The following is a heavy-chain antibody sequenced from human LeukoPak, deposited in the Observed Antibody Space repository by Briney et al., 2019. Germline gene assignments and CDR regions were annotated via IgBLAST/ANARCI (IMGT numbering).Heavy chain of an antibody. D-gene: IGHD3-9*01. Sequence: SETLSLTCTVSGDSISNYYWSWIRQPARKGLEWIGRVHTSGSTNYNPSLKSRVSMSVDTSKNQISLKLSSVTAADTAVYYCATSLTGYYNSWGQGTLVTVSS. CDR2: VHTSGST. V-gene: IGHV4-4*07. CDR1: GDSISNYY. J-gene: IGHJ4*02. CDR3: ATSLTGYYNS.